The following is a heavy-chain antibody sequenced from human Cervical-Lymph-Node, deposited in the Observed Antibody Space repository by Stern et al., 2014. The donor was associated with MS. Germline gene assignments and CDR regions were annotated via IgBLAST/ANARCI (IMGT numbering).Heavy chain of an antibody. CDR3: ARILVPDAFDI. V-gene: IGHV4-59*01. J-gene: IGHJ3*02. CDR1: GGSISSYS. D-gene: IGHD2/OR15-2a*01. Sequence: QVQLQESGPGLVKPSETLSLTCTVSGGSISSYSWSWIRQPPGKGLEWIGYIYYSGSTNYNPSLKSRLTISVDTSKNQFSLKLSSVTAADTAVYYCARILVPDAFDIWGQGTLVTVSS. CDR2: IYYSGST.